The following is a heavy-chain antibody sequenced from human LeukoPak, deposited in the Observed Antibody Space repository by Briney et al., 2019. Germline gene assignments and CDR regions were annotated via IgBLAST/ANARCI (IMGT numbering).Heavy chain of an antibody. J-gene: IGHJ4*02. D-gene: IGHD2-2*02. Sequence: SETLSLTCTVSGGSISGYFWSWIRQPAGKGLEWIGRIYSSGTAYYNPSLKSRVTVSVDTSKNQFSLKLTSVTAADTAVYYCARGYYTDKLYYYFDYWGQGTLATVS. CDR2: IYSSGTA. CDR1: GGSISGYF. V-gene: IGHV4-4*07. CDR3: ARGYYTDKLYYYFDY.